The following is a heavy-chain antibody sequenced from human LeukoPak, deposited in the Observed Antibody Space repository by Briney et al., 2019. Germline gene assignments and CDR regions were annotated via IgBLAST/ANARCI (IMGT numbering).Heavy chain of an antibody. J-gene: IGHJ4*02. CDR3: ARGYYYDSSGPNIPFDY. Sequence: GGSLRLSCAASGFTFRSYWMHWVRQAPGKGLVWVSRINSDGSSTSYADSVKGRFTISRDNAKNTLYLQMNSLRAEDTAVYYCARGYYYDSSGPNIPFDYWGQGALVTVSS. D-gene: IGHD3-22*01. CDR1: GFTFRSYW. CDR2: INSDGSST. V-gene: IGHV3-74*01.